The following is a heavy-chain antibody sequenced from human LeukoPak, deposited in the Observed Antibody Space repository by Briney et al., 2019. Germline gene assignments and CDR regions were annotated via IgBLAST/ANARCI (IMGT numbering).Heavy chain of an antibody. CDR1: GFTFSSYT. J-gene: IGHJ4*02. V-gene: IGHV3-33*08. CDR3: ARGYGSGSYTFDY. D-gene: IGHD3-10*01. CDR2: IWYDGSNK. Sequence: GGSLRLSCAASGFTFSSYTMNWVRQAAGKGLEWVPVIWYDGSNKYYADSVKGRFTISRDNSKNTLYLQMNSLRAEDTAVYYCARGYGSGSYTFDYWGQGTLVTVSS.